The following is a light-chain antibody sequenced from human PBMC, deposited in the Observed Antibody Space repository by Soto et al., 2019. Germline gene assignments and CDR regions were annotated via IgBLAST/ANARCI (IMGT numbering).Light chain of an antibody. J-gene: IGKJ1*01. CDR2: AAS. CDR1: QGIRND. Sequence: DLQMSQFPSSLSASVGDRVTITCRASQGIRNDLGWYQQKPGKAPKRLIYAASSLQSGVPSRFSGSGSGTEFTLAISSLQPEDSATFYCLQHSTSPLTFGQGTKVEIK. CDR3: LQHSTSPLT. V-gene: IGKV1-17*01.